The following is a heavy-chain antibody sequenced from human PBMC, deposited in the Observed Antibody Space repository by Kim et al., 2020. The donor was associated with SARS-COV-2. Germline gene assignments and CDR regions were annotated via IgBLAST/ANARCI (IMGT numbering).Heavy chain of an antibody. Sequence: VKGRFTISRDNAKNSLYLQMNSLRDEDTAVYYCAREYCSGGSCYSHWFDPWGQGTLVTVSS. V-gene: IGHV3-48*02. D-gene: IGHD2-15*01. CDR3: AREYCSGGSCYSHWFDP. J-gene: IGHJ5*02.